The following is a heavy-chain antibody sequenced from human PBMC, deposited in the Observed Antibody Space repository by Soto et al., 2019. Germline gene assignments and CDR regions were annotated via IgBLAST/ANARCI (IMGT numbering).Heavy chain of an antibody. V-gene: IGHV4-59*01. CDR2: IYYSGST. J-gene: IGHJ3*02. D-gene: IGHD3-16*02. CDR3: ARVYYDYIWGSYRKHDAFDI. CDR1: GGSISSYY. Sequence: SETLSLTCTVSGGSISSYYWSWIRQPPGKGLEWIGYIYYSGSTNYNPSLKSRVTISVDTSKNQFSLKLSSVTAADTAVYYCARVYYDYIWGSYRKHDAFDIWGQGTMVTVSS.